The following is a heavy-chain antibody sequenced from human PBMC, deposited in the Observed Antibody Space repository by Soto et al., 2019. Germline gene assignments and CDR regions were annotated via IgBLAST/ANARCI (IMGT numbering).Heavy chain of an antibody. D-gene: IGHD5-12*01. V-gene: IGHV3-30*18. CDR1: GFTFSSYG. CDR2: ISYDGSNE. CDR3: AKEYHRVATIDGSTPAT. Sequence: GGSLRLSCAASGFTFSSYGMHWVRQAPGKGLEWVAVISYDGSNEYYADSVKGRFTISRDNSKNTLYLQMNSLRAEDTAVYYCAKEYHRVATIDGSTPATWGQGTLVTVSS. J-gene: IGHJ5*02.